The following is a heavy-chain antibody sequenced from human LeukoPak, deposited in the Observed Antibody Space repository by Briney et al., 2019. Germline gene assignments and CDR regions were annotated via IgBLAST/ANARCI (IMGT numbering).Heavy chain of an antibody. CDR3: AKPIVGARDFDY. V-gene: IGHV3-30-3*02. Sequence: AGGSLRLSCAASGFTFSSCAMHWVRQAPGKGLEWVAVISYDGSNKYYADSVKGRFTIYRDNSKNTLYLQMNSLRAEDTAVYYCAKPIVGARDFDYWGQGTLVTVSS. J-gene: IGHJ4*02. CDR2: ISYDGSNK. D-gene: IGHD1-26*01. CDR1: GFTFSSCA.